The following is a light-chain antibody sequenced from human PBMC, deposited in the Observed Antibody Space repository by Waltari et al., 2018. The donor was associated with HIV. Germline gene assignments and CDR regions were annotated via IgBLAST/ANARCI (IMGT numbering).Light chain of an antibody. J-gene: IGKJ4*01. V-gene: IGKV3-20*01. CDR2: GAS. CDR1: RSVTSSF. Sequence: EIVLTQSPGTLSLSPGERATLSCRASRSVTSSFLSWYQQKPGQAPRLLIYGASSRATGIPDRFSGGGSGTDFTLTISRLEPEYFAVYYCQQYGSSPLTFGGGTKVDIK. CDR3: QQYGSSPLT.